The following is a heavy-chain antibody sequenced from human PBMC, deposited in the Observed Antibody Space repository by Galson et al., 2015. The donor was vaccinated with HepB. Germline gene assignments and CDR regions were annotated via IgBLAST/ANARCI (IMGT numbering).Heavy chain of an antibody. Sequence: SLRLSCAASGFTFSSYAMSWVRQAPGKGLEWVLAISGSGGSTYYADSVKGRFTISRDNSKNTLYLQMNSLRAEGTAVYYCAKFEGTVVAWTAFDPWGQGTLVTVSS. CDR3: AKFEGTVVAWTAFDP. V-gene: IGHV3-23*01. CDR1: GFTFSSYA. D-gene: IGHD4-23*01. J-gene: IGHJ5*02. CDR2: ISGSGGST.